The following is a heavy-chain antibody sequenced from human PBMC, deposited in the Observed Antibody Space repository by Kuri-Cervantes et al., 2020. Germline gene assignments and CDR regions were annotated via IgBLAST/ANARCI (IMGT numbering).Heavy chain of an antibody. Sequence: ESLKISCTVSGGPITNYYWSWVRQSAGKGLEWLGRIYSSGKIDHNPSLKSRVTISVDTSKNQFSLKLSSVTAADTAVYYCARALRYYDSSGYYMKRPASWFDPWGQGTLVTVSS. V-gene: IGHV4-4*07. CDR3: ARALRYYDSSGYYMKRPASWFDP. CDR2: IYSSGKI. D-gene: IGHD3-22*01. CDR1: GGPITNYY. J-gene: IGHJ5*02.